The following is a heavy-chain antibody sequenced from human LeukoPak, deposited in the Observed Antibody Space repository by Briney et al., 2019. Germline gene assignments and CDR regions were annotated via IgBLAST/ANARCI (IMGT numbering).Heavy chain of an antibody. CDR2: IYTSGST. Sequence: SETLSLTCTVSGGSISSYHWSWIRQPAGKGLEWIGRIYTSGSTNYNPSLKSRVTMSVDTSKNQFSLKLSSVTAADTAVYYCAREYCSSTSCYTNYFDYWGQGTLVTVSS. CDR1: GGSISSYH. D-gene: IGHD2-2*02. V-gene: IGHV4-4*07. CDR3: AREYCSSTSCYTNYFDY. J-gene: IGHJ4*02.